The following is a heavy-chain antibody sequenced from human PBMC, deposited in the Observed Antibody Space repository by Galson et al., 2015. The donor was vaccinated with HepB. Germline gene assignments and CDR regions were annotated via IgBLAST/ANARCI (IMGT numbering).Heavy chain of an antibody. D-gene: IGHD4-23*01. Sequence: CAISGDSVSSDTAAWNWIRQSPSRGLEWLGRTFYRSKWYNEYAVSVKSRITISPDTPKNQLSLQLNSVTPEDTAVYFCARENGGFHFWGQGTLVTVSS. CDR2: TFYRSKWYN. CDR3: ARENGGFHF. J-gene: IGHJ4*02. V-gene: IGHV6-1*01. CDR1: GDSVSSDTAA.